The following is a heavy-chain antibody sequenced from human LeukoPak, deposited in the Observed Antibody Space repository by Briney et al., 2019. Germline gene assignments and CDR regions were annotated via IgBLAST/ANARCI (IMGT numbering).Heavy chain of an antibody. D-gene: IGHD5-18*01. V-gene: IGHV3-23*01. CDR1: GFTFRSYT. J-gene: IGHJ4*02. Sequence: GGCLRPSCAAAGFTFRSYTMSSVRQAPGKGLEWVSGIGVGGSGASTYYADSVKGPFPISRDNSKNPLYLQMNTLRAEDTAVYYCEREGSYGESDYWGQGTLVTVSS. CDR3: EREGSYGESDY. CDR2: IGVGGSGAST.